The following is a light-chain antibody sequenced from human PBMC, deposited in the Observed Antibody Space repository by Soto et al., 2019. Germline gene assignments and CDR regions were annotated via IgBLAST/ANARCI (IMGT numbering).Light chain of an antibody. V-gene: IGLV2-8*01. CDR3: TSYAGTYSFFYV. CDR2: AVS. Sequence: QSVLTQPPSASGSPGQSVTISCTGTSSDVGAYNYVSWYKQLPGKAPKLIIYAVSKRPSGVPDRFSGSKSGNTASLTVSGLQAEDEADYYCTSYAGTYSFFYVFGTGTKVTVL. CDR1: SSDVGAYNY. J-gene: IGLJ1*01.